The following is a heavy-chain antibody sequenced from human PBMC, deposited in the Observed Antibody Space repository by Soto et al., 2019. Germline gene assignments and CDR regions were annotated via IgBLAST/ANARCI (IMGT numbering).Heavy chain of an antibody. CDR3: ASPSVDCGGDCYYFGH. Sequence: SETLSLTCGVSGGSFGGYYWSWIRQPPGKGLEWIGEINHSGSSNYNPSLKSRVTISIDTSKDQFSLKLTSVTAADTAVYYCASPSVDCGGDCYYFGHWGQGTLVTVSS. J-gene: IGHJ4*02. CDR1: GGSFGGYY. CDR2: INHSGSS. V-gene: IGHV4-34*01. D-gene: IGHD2-21*02.